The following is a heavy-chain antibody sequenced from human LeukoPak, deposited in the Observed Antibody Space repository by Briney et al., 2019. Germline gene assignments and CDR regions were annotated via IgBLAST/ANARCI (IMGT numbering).Heavy chain of an antibody. Sequence: GGSLRLSCAASGFTFSSYEMNWVRQAPGKGLEWVSYISSSGSTIYYADSVKGRFTISRDNSKNTLYLQMNSLRAEDTAVYYCAKDAVVVPAAKFDYWGQGTLVTVSS. J-gene: IGHJ4*02. CDR2: ISSSGSTI. D-gene: IGHD2-2*01. CDR3: AKDAVVVPAAKFDY. V-gene: IGHV3-48*03. CDR1: GFTFSSYE.